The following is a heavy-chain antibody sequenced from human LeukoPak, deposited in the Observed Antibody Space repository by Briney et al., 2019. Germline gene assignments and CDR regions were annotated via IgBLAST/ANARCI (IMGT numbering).Heavy chain of an antibody. D-gene: IGHD4-17*01. J-gene: IGHJ4*02. CDR3: ARVGDYGDYHFDY. CDR1: GGSFSGYY. V-gene: IGHV4-59*01. Sequence: PSETLSLTCAVYGGSFSGYYWSWMRQPPGKGLERLGYIYYSGSTNYNPSLKSRVTISVDTSKNQFSLKLSSVTASDTAVYYCARVGDYGDYHFDYWGQGTLVTVSS. CDR2: IYYSGST.